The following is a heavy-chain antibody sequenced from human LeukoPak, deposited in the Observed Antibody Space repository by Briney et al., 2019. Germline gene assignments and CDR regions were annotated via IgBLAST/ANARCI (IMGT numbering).Heavy chain of an antibody. Sequence: PSGSLRLSCAASGFTVSSYSMNWVRQAPGKGLEWVSSFSSSSSYIFYGDSVKGRFTISRHNAKDSLYLQMNSLRAEDTAVYYCARDYEIYWGQGTLVAVSS. CDR2: FSSSSSYI. J-gene: IGHJ4*02. CDR3: ARDYEIY. V-gene: IGHV3-21*01. CDR1: GFTVSSYS. D-gene: IGHD5-12*01.